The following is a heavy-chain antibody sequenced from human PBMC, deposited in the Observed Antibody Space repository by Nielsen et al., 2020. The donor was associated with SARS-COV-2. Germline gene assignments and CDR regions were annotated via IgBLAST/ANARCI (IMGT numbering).Heavy chain of an antibody. J-gene: IGHJ4*02. D-gene: IGHD2-15*01. Sequence: GESLKISCAASGFTFDDYGMSWVRQAPGKGLEWVSGINWNGGSTGYADSVKGRFTISRDNAENSLSLQMNSLRAEDTAVYYCARDRDHPVARLGLDYWGQGTLVTVSS. CDR2: INWNGGST. V-gene: IGHV3-20*04. CDR3: ARDRDHPVARLGLDY. CDR1: GFTFDDYG.